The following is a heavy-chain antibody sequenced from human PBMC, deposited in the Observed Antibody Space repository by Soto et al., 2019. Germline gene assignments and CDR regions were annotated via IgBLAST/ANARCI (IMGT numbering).Heavy chain of an antibody. CDR1: GFTFSSYE. CDR3: ARDRGYCTNGVCYTIGWFDP. V-gene: IGHV3-48*03. Sequence: GGSLRLSCAASGFTFSSYEMNWVRQAPGKGLEWVSYISSSGSTIYYADSVKGRFTISRDNAKNSMYLQMNSLRAEDTAVYYCARDRGYCTNGVCYTIGWFDPWGQGTLVTVSS. D-gene: IGHD2-8*01. CDR2: ISSSGSTI. J-gene: IGHJ5*02.